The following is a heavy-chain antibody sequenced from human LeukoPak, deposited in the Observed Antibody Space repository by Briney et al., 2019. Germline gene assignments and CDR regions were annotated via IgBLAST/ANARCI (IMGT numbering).Heavy chain of an antibody. CDR3: ARAVSGRFDY. V-gene: IGHV4-59*08. D-gene: IGHD6-19*01. CDR1: GGSMSPYH. Sequence: SETLSRTCTVSGGSMSPYHWGWIRQPPGKGLEWTGYIYYSGSTNYNPSLKSRVTISVDTSKNQFPLKLSSVTAADTAIYYCARAVSGRFDYWGQGTLVTVSS. J-gene: IGHJ4*02. CDR2: IYYSGST.